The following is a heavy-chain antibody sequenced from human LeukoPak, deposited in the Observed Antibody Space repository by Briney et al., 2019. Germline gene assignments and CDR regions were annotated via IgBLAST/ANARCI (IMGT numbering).Heavy chain of an antibody. V-gene: IGHV1-2*02. CDR3: TRDIFMTVVSF. CDR1: GYTFVGYY. Sequence: GASVKVSCKAFGYTFVGYYMHWVRQGPGQGLEWMGWINPSNGDTKYVPKFQGRVTMTRDTPISTVYMELSSLKSDDTAIYYCTRDIFMTVVSFWGQGTPVTVSS. D-gene: IGHD2-21*02. CDR2: INPSNGDT. J-gene: IGHJ4*02.